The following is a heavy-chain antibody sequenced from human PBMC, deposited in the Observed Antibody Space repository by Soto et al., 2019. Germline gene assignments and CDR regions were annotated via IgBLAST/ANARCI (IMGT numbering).Heavy chain of an antibody. CDR2: IIPIFGTA. V-gene: IGHV1-69*13. J-gene: IGHJ5*02. D-gene: IGHD6-13*01. CDR1: GGTFSSYA. CDR3: ARVPYSRSWYWFDP. Sequence: SVQVSCKASGGTFSSYAISWVRQAPGQGLEWMGGIIPIFGTANYAQKFQGRVTITADESTSTAYMELSSLRSEDTAVYYCARVPYSRSWYWFDPWGQGILVTVSS.